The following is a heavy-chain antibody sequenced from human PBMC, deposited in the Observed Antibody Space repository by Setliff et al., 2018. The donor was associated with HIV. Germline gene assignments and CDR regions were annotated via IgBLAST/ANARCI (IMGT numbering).Heavy chain of an antibody. CDR1: EYSFSHFW. CDR3: ARLGVGATPFDY. Sequence: GESLKISCKASEYSFSHFWIGWVRQMPGKGLEWMGFIYPGDSDTRYSPSFQGQVTISADKSISTAYLQWSSLKASDTAMYYCARLGVGATPFDYWGQGTLVTVSS. J-gene: IGHJ4*02. CDR2: IYPGDSDT. D-gene: IGHD1-26*01. V-gene: IGHV5-51*01.